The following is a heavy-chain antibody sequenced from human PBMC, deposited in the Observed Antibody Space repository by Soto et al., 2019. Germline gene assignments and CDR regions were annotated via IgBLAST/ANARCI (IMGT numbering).Heavy chain of an antibody. CDR2: IYTSGST. J-gene: IGHJ5*02. CDR3: ARDVVRWNANWFDT. V-gene: IGHV4-4*07. CDR1: GGSISSYY. Sequence: SETLSLTCTVSGGSISSYYWSWIRQPAGKGLEWIGRIYTSGSTNYNPSLKSRVTMSVDTSKNQFSLKLSSVTAADTAVYYCARDVVRWNANWFDTWGQGTLVTVSS. D-gene: IGHD1-1*01.